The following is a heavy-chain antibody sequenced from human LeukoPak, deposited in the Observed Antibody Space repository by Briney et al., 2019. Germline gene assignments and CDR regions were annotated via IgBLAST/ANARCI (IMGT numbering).Heavy chain of an antibody. Sequence: PSETLSLTCTVSGGSISSGSYYWSWIRQPAGKGLEWIGRIYTSGSTNYNPSLKSRVTISVDTSKNQFSLKLSSVTAADTAVYYCARGGSHYDILSGYYPLITFYDYWGQGTLVTVSS. CDR1: GGSISSGSYY. CDR3: ARGGSHYDILSGYYPLITFYDY. V-gene: IGHV4-61*02. J-gene: IGHJ4*02. D-gene: IGHD3-9*01. CDR2: IYTSGST.